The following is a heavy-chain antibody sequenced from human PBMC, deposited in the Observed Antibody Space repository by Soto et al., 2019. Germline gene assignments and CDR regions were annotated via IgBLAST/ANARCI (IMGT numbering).Heavy chain of an antibody. V-gene: IGHV1-69*01. Sequence: QVQLVQSGAEVKKPGSSVKVSCKASGGTFSSYAISWVRQAPGQGLEWMGGIIPIFGTANYAQKFQGRVTITADESTSTAYMELSSLRSEDTAVYYCASGTTGNYGGKPPNPFDYWGQGTLVTVSS. D-gene: IGHD4-17*01. CDR3: ASGTTGNYGGKPPNPFDY. CDR2: IIPIFGTA. J-gene: IGHJ4*02. CDR1: GGTFSSYA.